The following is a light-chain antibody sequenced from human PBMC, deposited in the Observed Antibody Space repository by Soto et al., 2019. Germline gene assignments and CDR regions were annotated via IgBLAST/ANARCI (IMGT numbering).Light chain of an antibody. CDR1: NIGSKN. V-gene: IGLV3-21*02. Sequence: SYELTQPPSVSVAPGQTARITCGGNNIGSKNVHWYQQKPGQAPVRVVFDDSDRPSGISERFSGSNSGNTATLTISRVEAGDEANYFCHVWDSRSEHFVFGAGTSSPS. J-gene: IGLJ1*01. CDR2: DDS. CDR3: HVWDSRSEHFV.